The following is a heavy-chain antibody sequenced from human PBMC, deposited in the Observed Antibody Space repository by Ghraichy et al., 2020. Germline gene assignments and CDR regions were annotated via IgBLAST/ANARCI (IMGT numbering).Heavy chain of an antibody. Sequence: GGSLRLSCAASGFTFSSYAMSWVRQAPGKGLEWVSAISGSGGSTYYADSVKGRFTISRDNSKNTLYLQMNSLRAEDTAVYYCAKDRRQLWSEDWFDPWGQGTLVTVSS. CDR2: ISGSGGST. J-gene: IGHJ5*02. CDR3: AKDRRQLWSEDWFDP. D-gene: IGHD5-18*01. CDR1: GFTFSSYA. V-gene: IGHV3-23*01.